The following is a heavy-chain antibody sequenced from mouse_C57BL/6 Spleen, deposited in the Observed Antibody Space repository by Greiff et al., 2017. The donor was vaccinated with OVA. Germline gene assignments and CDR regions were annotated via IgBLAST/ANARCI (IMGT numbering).Heavy chain of an antibody. V-gene: IGHV1-64*01. CDR3: ARGEGSLVYFDY. Sequence: QVQLQQPGAELVKPGASVKLSCKASGYTFTSYWMHWVKQRSGQGLEWIGMIHPNSGSTNYNEKFKSKATLTVDKSSSTAYMQLSSLTSEDSAVYYCARGEGSLVYFDYWGQGTTLTVSA. CDR2: IHPNSGST. J-gene: IGHJ2*01. CDR1: GYTFTSYW. D-gene: IGHD1-1*02.